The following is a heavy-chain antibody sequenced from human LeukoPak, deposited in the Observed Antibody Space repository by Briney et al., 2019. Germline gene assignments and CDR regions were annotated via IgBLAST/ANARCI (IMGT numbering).Heavy chain of an antibody. D-gene: IGHD3-22*01. Sequence: GGSLRLSCAASGFTFSSYGMHWVRQAPGKGLEWVAFIRYDGSNKYYADSVKGRFTISRDNSKNTLYLQMNSLRAEDTAVYYCAKTEGVTMIVVVITTVYYFDYWGQGTLVTVSS. V-gene: IGHV3-30*02. J-gene: IGHJ4*02. CDR2: IRYDGSNK. CDR1: GFTFSSYG. CDR3: AKTEGVTMIVVVITTVYYFDY.